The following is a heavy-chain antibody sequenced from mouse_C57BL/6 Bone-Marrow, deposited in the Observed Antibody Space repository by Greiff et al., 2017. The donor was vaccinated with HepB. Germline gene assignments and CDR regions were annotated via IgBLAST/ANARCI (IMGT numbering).Heavy chain of an antibody. CDR2: IDPENGDT. D-gene: IGHD2-1*01. J-gene: IGHJ1*03. Sequence: EVKLQESGAELVRPGASVKLSCTASGFNIKDDYMHWVKQRPEQGLEWIGWIDPENGDTEYASKFQGKATITADTSSNTAYLQLSSLTSEDTAVYYCTLYGNYEGWYFDVWGTGTTVTVSS. V-gene: IGHV14-4*01. CDR1: GFNIKDDY. CDR3: TLYGNYEGWYFDV.